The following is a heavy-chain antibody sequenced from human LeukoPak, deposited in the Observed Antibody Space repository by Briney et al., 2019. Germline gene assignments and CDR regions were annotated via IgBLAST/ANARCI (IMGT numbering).Heavy chain of an antibody. Sequence: GGSLRLSCTASGFTFGDYAMSWVRQAPGKGLEWVGFIRSKAYGGTTEYAASVKGRFTISRDDSKSIAYLQMNSLKTEDTAVYYCTRGRSWNYEHNYYFDYWGQGTLVTVSS. CDR3: TRGRSWNYEHNYYFDY. CDR2: IRSKAYGGTT. J-gene: IGHJ4*02. V-gene: IGHV3-49*04. D-gene: IGHD1-7*01. CDR1: GFTFGDYA.